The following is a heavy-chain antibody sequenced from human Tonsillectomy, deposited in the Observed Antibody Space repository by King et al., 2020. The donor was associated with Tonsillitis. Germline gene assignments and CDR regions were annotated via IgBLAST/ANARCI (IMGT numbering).Heavy chain of an antibody. Sequence: VQLVESGGGLVQPGGSLRLSCAASGFSFSSYSMNWVRQAPGKGLEWISYISSSSSTIYYADSVKGRFTISRDNAKNSLYLQMNSLRAEDTAVYYCARDLLLDIWGQGTMVTVSS. V-gene: IGHV3-48*01. CDR2: ISSSSSTI. J-gene: IGHJ3*02. CDR1: GFSFSSYS. CDR3: ARDLLLDI.